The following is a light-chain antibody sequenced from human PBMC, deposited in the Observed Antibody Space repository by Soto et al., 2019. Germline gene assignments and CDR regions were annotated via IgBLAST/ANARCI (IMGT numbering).Light chain of an antibody. Sequence: DIQMTQSPSSVSASVGDRVTITCRASQGISSWLSWYQQKPGKAPKLLIYKASTLKRGVASRFSGSGSGTEFTLTISSMQPGDLATYYCQQYHGFSRAFGQGTKVDIK. J-gene: IGKJ1*01. CDR1: QGISSW. CDR3: QQYHGFSRA. CDR2: KAS. V-gene: IGKV1-5*03.